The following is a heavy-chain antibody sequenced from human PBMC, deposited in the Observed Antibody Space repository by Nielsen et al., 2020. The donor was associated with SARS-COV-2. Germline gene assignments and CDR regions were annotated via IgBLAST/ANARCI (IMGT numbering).Heavy chain of an antibody. D-gene: IGHD2/OR15-2a*01. CDR2: INGGGYST. CDR1: GFTFPSYV. CDR3: ARLNSPGELSPDYGMDV. J-gene: IGHJ6*02. Sequence: GGSLRLSCVASGFTFPSYVMAWVRQAPGKGLEWVAAINGGGYSTYYADSVKGRFTVSRDNSRNTLYLQMNNLRVEDTAVYYCARLNSPGELSPDYGMDVWGQGTTVTVSS. V-gene: IGHV3-23*01.